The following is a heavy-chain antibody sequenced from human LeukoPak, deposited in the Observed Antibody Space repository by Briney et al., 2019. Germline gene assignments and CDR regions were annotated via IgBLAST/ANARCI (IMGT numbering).Heavy chain of an antibody. J-gene: IGHJ3*02. CDR3: ARSDEYSSSSNAFDI. D-gene: IGHD6-6*01. CDR1: GGSISSYY. CDR2: IYTSGST. V-gene: IGHV4-4*07. Sequence: SETLSLTCTVSGGSISSYYWSWIRQPAGKGLEWIGRIYTSGSTNYNPSLKSRVTMSVDTSKNQFSLKLSSVTAADTAVYYCARSDEYSSSSNAFDIWGQGTMVTVSS.